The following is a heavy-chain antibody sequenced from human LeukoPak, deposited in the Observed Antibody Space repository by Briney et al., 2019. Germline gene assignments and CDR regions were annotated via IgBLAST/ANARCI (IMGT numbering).Heavy chain of an antibody. Sequence: SETLSLTCAVSGYSISSGYYWGWIRQPPGKGLEWIGSIYHSGSTYYNPSLKSRVTISVDTSKNQFSLKLSSVTAADTAVYYCARDYGDYYYFDYWGQGTLVTVSS. J-gene: IGHJ4*02. V-gene: IGHV4-38-2*02. CDR2: IYHSGST. CDR1: GYSISSGYY. CDR3: ARDYGDYYYFDY. D-gene: IGHD4-17*01.